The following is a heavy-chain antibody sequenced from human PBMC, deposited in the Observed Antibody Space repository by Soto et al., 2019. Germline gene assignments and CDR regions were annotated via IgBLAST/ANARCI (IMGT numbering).Heavy chain of an antibody. CDR2: IYYSGST. Sequence: PSETLSLTCTVSGGSVRSYYLSWIRQSPGKGLEWIGYIYYSGSTKYKPSLKSRVTISVDTSKNQFSLKLTSATAADTAVYFCARHSNRNYGLYYFDYWGLGALVTVSS. D-gene: IGHD4-4*01. CDR1: GGSVRSYY. V-gene: IGHV4-59*08. J-gene: IGHJ4*02. CDR3: ARHSNRNYGLYYFDY.